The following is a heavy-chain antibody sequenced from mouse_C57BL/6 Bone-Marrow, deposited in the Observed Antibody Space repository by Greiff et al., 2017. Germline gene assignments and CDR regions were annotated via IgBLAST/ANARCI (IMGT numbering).Heavy chain of an antibody. J-gene: IGHJ2*01. CDR1: GYTFTSYW. V-gene: IGHV1-64*01. CDR2: IHPNSGST. Sequence: QVQLKQPGAELVKPGASVKLSCKASGYTFTSYWMHWVKQRPGQGLEWIGMIHPNSGSTNYNEKFKSKATLTVDKSSSTAYMQLSSLTSEDSAVYDCAREWLLHFDYWGQGTTLTVSS. D-gene: IGHD2-3*01. CDR3: AREWLLHFDY.